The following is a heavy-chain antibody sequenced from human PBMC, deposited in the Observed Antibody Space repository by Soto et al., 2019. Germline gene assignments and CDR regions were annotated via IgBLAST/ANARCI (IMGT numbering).Heavy chain of an antibody. CDR2: IYYSGST. J-gene: IGHJ3*02. Sequence: QVQLQESGPGLVKPSQTLSLTCTVSGGSISSGDYYWSWIRQPPGKGLEWIGYIYYSGSTYYNPSLKSRVTISVDTSKNQFSLKLSSVTAADTAVYYCARAPDTIMVRGVMGGCDAFDIWGQGTMVTVSS. CDR3: ARAPDTIMVRGVMGGCDAFDI. D-gene: IGHD3-10*01. CDR1: GGSISSGDYY. V-gene: IGHV4-30-4*01.